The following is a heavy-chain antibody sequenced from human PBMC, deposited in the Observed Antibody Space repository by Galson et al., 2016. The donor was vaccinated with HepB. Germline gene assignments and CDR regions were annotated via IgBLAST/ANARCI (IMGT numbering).Heavy chain of an antibody. Sequence: SLRLSCAVSEFTFSSYGVTWVRQPPGKRPEWVSSISGNGATTQYADSVRGRFTISRDNSKNTLYLQMNSLRAEDTAIYYCAKDPNGDYIGTFDMWGQGTMVTVSS. CDR3: AKDPNGDYIGTFDM. CDR2: ISGNGATT. D-gene: IGHD4-17*01. V-gene: IGHV3-23*01. CDR1: EFTFSSYG. J-gene: IGHJ3*02.